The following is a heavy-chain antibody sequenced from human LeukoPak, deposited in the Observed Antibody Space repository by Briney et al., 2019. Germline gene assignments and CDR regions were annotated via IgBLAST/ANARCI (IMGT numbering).Heavy chain of an antibody. Sequence: SETLSLTCAVYGGSFSGYYWSWIRQPPGKGLEWIGYIYHSGSTYYNPSLKSRVTISVDRSKNQFSLKLSSVTAADTAVYYCARGWYGDSLDYWGQGTLVTVSS. J-gene: IGHJ4*02. V-gene: IGHV4-34*01. CDR3: ARGWYGDSLDY. CDR1: GGSFSGYY. CDR2: IYHSGST. D-gene: IGHD4-17*01.